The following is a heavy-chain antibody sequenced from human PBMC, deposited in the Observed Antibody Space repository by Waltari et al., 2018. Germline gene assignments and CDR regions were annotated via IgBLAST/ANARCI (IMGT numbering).Heavy chain of an antibody. V-gene: IGHV1-69*05. J-gene: IGHJ3*02. D-gene: IGHD3-9*01. CDR3: ARETLYDILTGPGADAFDI. Sequence: QVQLVQSGAEVKKPGSSVKVSCKASGGTFSSYALSWVRQAPGHGLEWMGGIIPIFGTANYAQKFQGRVTITTDESTSTAYMELSSLRSEDTAVYYCARETLYDILTGPGADAFDIWGQGTMVTVSS. CDR2: IIPIFGTA. CDR1: GGTFSSYA.